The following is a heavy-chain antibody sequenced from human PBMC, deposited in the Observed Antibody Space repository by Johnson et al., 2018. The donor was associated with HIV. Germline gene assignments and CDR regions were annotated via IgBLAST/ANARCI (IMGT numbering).Heavy chain of an antibody. D-gene: IGHD1-26*01. J-gene: IGHJ3*02. V-gene: IGHV3-23*04. CDR3: AKVGLVGGKEGVGAFDI. Sequence: VQLVESGGGLVQPGGSLRLSCAASGFTFSSYAMSWVRQAPGKGLEWVSGISGSGNKSYYADFVKGRFTISRDNSKNTLHLQMNSLRADDTGIYYCAKVGLVGGKEGVGAFDIWGQGTMVTVSS. CDR1: GFTFSSYA. CDR2: ISGSGNKS.